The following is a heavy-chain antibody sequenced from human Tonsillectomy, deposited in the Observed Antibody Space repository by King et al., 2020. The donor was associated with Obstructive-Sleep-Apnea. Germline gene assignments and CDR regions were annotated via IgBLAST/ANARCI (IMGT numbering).Heavy chain of an antibody. D-gene: IGHD1-26*01. Sequence: LQLQESGPGLVKPSETLSLTCTVFGGSISSSSYYWGWIRQPPGKGLEWIGCIYYIGSTYYNPSLNSRVTISVDTSKNQFSLKLSSVTAADTAVYYCARASGSYGGFDYWGQGTLVTVSS. CDR3: ARASGSYGGFDY. J-gene: IGHJ4*02. CDR2: IYYIGST. V-gene: IGHV4-39*07. CDR1: GGSISSSSYY.